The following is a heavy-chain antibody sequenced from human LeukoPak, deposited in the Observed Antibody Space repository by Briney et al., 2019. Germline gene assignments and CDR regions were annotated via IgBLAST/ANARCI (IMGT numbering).Heavy chain of an antibody. V-gene: IGHV1-18*01. CDR2: ISAYNGNT. D-gene: IGHD3-3*01. J-gene: IGHJ5*02. Sequence: ASVKVSCKASGYTFTSYGISWVRQAPGQGFEWMGWISAYNGNTNYAQKLQGRVTMTTDTSTSTAYMELRSLRSDDTAVYYCARDSTIFGVVMKGNWFDPWGQGTLVTVSS. CDR1: GYTFTSYG. CDR3: ARDSTIFGVVMKGNWFDP.